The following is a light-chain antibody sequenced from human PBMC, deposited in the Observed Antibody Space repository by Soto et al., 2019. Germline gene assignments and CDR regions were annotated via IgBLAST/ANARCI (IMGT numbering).Light chain of an antibody. J-gene: IGKJ4*01. CDR2: GAS. CDR3: QQYGTSPPLT. Sequence: EIVLVQSPGTLSLSPGERATLSCRASQSLAGNYLAWYQQKPGQAPRLLIDGASTRATGTPDRFSGSGSGTDFPLTISRLEPEDFAVYYCQQYGTSPPLTFGGGTKVEIK. V-gene: IGKV3-20*01. CDR1: QSLAGNY.